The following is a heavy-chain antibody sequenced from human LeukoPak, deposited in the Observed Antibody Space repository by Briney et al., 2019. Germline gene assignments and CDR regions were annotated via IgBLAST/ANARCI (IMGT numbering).Heavy chain of an antibody. D-gene: IGHD2-21*02. J-gene: IGHJ4*02. CDR2: MHPWNGNT. Sequence: ASVKVSCKASGYRFISNYIQWVRQAPGLGPECMGWMHPWNGNTRYAEKFQGRVTMTMDTSINTDYMDLSSLRSDDTAVYYCAREGSYCVGGDCYSFDFWGQGTLITVSS. V-gene: IGHV1-2*02. CDR3: AREGSYCVGGDCYSFDF. CDR1: GYRFISNY.